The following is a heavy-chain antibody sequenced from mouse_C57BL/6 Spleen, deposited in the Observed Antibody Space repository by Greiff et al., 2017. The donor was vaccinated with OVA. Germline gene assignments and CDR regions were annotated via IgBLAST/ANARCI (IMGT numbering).Heavy chain of an antibody. Sequence: VQLQQPGTELVKPGASVKLSCKASGYTFTSYWMHWVKQRPGQGLEWIGNINPSNGGTNYNEKFKSKATLTVDKSSSTAYMQLSSLTSEDSAVYYCAREEYYGSGEAWFAYWGQGTLVTVSA. V-gene: IGHV1-53*01. D-gene: IGHD1-1*01. CDR1: GYTFTSYW. CDR2: INPSNGGT. J-gene: IGHJ3*01. CDR3: AREEYYGSGEAWFAY.